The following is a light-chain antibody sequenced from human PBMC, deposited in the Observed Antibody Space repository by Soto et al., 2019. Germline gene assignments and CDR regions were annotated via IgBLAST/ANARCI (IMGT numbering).Light chain of an antibody. V-gene: IGKV1-12*01. CDR3: QQPISFPIT. CDR1: QSISTW. CDR2: DGS. J-gene: IGKJ5*01. Sequence: DIQMTQSPSTLSASVGDRVTITCRASQSISTWLAWYQQKPGKAPKFLIFDGSSLQSGVPSRFSGSGSGTDFTLTIRSVQPEDFATYYCQQPISFPITFGQGTRLEIK.